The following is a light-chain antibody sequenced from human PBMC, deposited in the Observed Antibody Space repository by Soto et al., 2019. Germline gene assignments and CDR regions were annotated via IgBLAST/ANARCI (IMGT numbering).Light chain of an antibody. CDR3: HQYKSWAMFT. Sequence: EIVMTQSPATLSVSPGERATLSCRASQSVSGSLAWYQQKPGQAHRLLIYGASTRATDIPARLSGSGSGTEFTLTISSLQSEDFAVYYCHQYKSWAMFTFGPGTKVEIK. V-gene: IGKV3-15*01. CDR1: QSVSGS. CDR2: GAS. J-gene: IGKJ3*01.